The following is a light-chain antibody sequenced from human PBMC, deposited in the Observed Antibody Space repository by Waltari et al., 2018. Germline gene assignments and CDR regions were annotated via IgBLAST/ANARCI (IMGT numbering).Light chain of an antibody. J-gene: IGLJ2*01. CDR3: QAWDSDIVV. Sequence: YDLTQPSSVSASPGQTATITCSGPKLEDKYAFWYQKKAGQPPVLVIYQDTERPSGIPERFSGSNSGNTATLTISGTQAMDEADYYCQAWDSDIVVFGGGTKLTVL. V-gene: IGLV3-1*01. CDR1: KLEDKY. CDR2: QDT.